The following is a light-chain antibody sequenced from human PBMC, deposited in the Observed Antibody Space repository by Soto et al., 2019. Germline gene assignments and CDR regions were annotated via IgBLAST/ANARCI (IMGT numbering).Light chain of an antibody. CDR3: QQYNNWPQT. Sequence: EIVMTQSPATLSVSPGERATLSCRASQSVSSNLAWYQQKPGQAPRLLIYGASTRATGLPARFSGSGSGPEFTLTMICLQSEDFAVYYCQQYNNWPQTFGQGTKVEIK. CDR1: QSVSSN. V-gene: IGKV3-15*01. CDR2: GAS. J-gene: IGKJ1*01.